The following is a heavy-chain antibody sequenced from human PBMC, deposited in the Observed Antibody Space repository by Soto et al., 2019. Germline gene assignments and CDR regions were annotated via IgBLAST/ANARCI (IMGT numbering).Heavy chain of an antibody. D-gene: IGHD3-3*01. CDR3: ARLYYDYV. CDR2: ISYDSDTI. V-gene: IGHV3-48*02. CDR1: GFTFGTYS. Sequence: PXGSLRLSCAGAGFTFGTYSMNWVRQAAGKGLEWIAYISYDSDTIQYADSVKGRFTISRDNAKNSLYLQMNSLRDEDTAVYYCARLYYDYVWGQGTTVTVS. J-gene: IGHJ6*02.